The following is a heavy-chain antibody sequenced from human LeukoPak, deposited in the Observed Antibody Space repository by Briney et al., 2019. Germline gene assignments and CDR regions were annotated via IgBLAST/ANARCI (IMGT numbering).Heavy chain of an antibody. J-gene: IGHJ6*02. Sequence: PSETLSLTCTVSGGSISSYYWSWIRQPPGKGLEWIGYIYYSGSTNYNPSLKSRVTISVDTSKNQFSLKLSSVTAADTAVYYCASGYCSGGSCGGLYYYYGMDVWGQGTTVTVSS. CDR2: IYYSGST. CDR1: GGSISSYY. CDR3: ASGYCSGGSCGGLYYYYGMDV. D-gene: IGHD2-15*01. V-gene: IGHV4-59*08.